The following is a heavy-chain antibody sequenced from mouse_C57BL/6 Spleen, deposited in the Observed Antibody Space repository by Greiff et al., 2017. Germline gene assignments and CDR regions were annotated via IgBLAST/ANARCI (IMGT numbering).Heavy chain of an antibody. Sequence: VKLMESGAELVRPGASVTLSCKASGYTFTDYEMHWVKQTPVHGLERIGAIDPETGGTAYNQKFKGKAILTADKSSSTAYMELRSLTSEDSAVYYCTRPIYDGYSCAWGQGTTLTVSS. CDR3: TRPIYDGYSCA. V-gene: IGHV1-15*01. D-gene: IGHD2-3*01. CDR2: IDPETGGT. J-gene: IGHJ2*01. CDR1: GYTFTDYE.